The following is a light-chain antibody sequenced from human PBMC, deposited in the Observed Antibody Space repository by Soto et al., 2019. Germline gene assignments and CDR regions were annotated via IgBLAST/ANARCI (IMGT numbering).Light chain of an antibody. Sequence: EIVLTQSPGSLSLSPGDRATLSCRASQSVGGNVAWYQQIPGQPPKPLIFGASSRATGIADKFSGSGSGTDFTLTISRLEPADFALYYCQHYGAAPITFGQGTRLEIK. J-gene: IGKJ5*01. V-gene: IGKV3-20*01. CDR1: QSVGGN. CDR2: GAS. CDR3: QHYGAAPIT.